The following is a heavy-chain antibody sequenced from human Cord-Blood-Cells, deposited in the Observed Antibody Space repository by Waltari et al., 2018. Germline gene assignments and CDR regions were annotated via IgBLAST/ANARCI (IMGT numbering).Heavy chain of an antibody. V-gene: IGHV4-34*01. CDR3: ARVRGYSYGDLDY. CDR2: INHSGST. Sequence: QVQLQQWGAGLLKPSETLSLTCAVYGGSFSGYYWSWIRQPPGKGLEWSGEINHSGSTNYNPSLKSRVTISVDTSKNQFSLKLSSVTAADTAVYYCARVRGYSYGDLDYWGQGTLVTVSS. CDR1: GGSFSGYY. J-gene: IGHJ4*02. D-gene: IGHD5-18*01.